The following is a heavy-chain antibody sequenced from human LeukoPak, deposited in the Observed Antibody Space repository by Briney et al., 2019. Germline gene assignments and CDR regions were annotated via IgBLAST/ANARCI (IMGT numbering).Heavy chain of an antibody. V-gene: IGHV4-34*01. CDR3: ARDNWEVDY. J-gene: IGHJ4*02. Sequence: PSEALSLTCAVYGGSFSGYYWSWIRQPPGKGLEWIGEINHSGSTNYNPSLKSRVTISVDTSKNQFSLKLNSVTAADTAVYYCARDNWEVDYWGQGTLVTVSS. D-gene: IGHD1-1*01. CDR1: GGSFSGYY. CDR2: INHSGST.